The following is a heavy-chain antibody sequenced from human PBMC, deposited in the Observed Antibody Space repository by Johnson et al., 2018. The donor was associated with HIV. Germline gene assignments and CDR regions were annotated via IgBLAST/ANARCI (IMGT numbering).Heavy chain of an antibody. D-gene: IGHD1-26*01. CDR2: ISYDGSHK. CDR1: GFTFSSYA. Sequence: MQLVESGGGVVQPGRSLRLSCAASGFTFSSYAMHWVRQAPGKGLEWVAVISYDGSHKYSADFVKGRFTISRDTSKKSVFLQMNSLRPEDTAVYYWAKAVAKVGAGMSFDFWGQGTMVTVSS. CDR3: AKAVAKVGAGMSFDF. V-gene: IGHV3-30*04. J-gene: IGHJ3*01.